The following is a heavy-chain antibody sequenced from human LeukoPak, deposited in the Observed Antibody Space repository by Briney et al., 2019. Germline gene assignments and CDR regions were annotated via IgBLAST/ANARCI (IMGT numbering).Heavy chain of an antibody. J-gene: IGHJ4*02. D-gene: IGHD5-12*01. CDR2: IYYSGST. CDR3: ARVSGYDYY. CDR1: GGSISSYY. Sequence: SETLSLTCTVSGGSISSYYWSWIRQPPGKGLEWNGYIYYSGSTNYNPSLKSRVTISVDTSKNQFSLKLSSVTAADTAVYYCARVSGYDYYWGQGTLVTVSS. V-gene: IGHV4-59*01.